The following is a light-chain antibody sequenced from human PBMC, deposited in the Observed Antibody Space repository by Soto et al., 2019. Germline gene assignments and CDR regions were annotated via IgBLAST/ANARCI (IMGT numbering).Light chain of an antibody. J-gene: IGKJ1*01. CDR3: QQYQDYWS. CDR2: DAS. CDR1: QSIGNR. V-gene: IGKV1-5*01. Sequence: DIQMTQSPSTLSASVGDRVTIACRASQSIGNRLAWYQQKPGKAPELLIYDASSLESGVPAKFRGSGSGTEFTLTINSLQPDDLATYYCQQYQDYWSFGQGTKVEIK.